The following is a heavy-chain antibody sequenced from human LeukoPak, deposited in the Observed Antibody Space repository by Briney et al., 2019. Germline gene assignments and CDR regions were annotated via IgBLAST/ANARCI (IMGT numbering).Heavy chain of an antibody. CDR3: VRLGVVGLDQNWFDP. V-gene: IGHV4-34*01. D-gene: IGHD1/OR15-1a*01. CDR2: IYYSGST. J-gene: IGHJ5*02. Sequence: SETLSLTCAVYGGSFSGYYWSWIRQPPGKGLEWIGSIYYSGSTYYNPSLKSRGTISVDTSKNQFSLKLTSVTAADTAVYYCVRLGVVGLDQNWFDPWGQGTLVTVSS. CDR1: GGSFSGYY.